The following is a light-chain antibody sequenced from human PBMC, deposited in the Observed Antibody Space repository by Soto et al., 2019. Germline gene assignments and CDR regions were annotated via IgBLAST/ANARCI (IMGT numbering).Light chain of an antibody. J-gene: IGKJ4*01. CDR1: RTVSNR. CDR3: QQYYHWPVT. V-gene: IGKV3-15*01. Sequence: MTQSPSTLSASVGDRVTNTCRASRTVSNRLAWYQHKPGQAPRLLISGASTGATGIPPRFRGSGSGTEFTLTVDTLQSEDIAIYYCQQYYHWPVTFGGGTKVDIK. CDR2: GAS.